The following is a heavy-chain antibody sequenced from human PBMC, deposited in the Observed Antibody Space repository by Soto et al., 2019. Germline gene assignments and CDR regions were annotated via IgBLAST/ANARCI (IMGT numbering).Heavy chain of an antibody. CDR3: AVDFLVGGAVAGTEY. V-gene: IGHV4-31*03. CDR2: IYYSGST. J-gene: IGHJ4*02. CDR1: GGSISSGGYY. D-gene: IGHD6-19*01. Sequence: QVQLQESGPGLVKPSQTLSLTCTVSGGSISSGGYYWSWIRQHPGKGLEWIGYIYYSGSTYYNPSLKSRVTIAGDTSKSLFSRKLSSVTAAATAVYYCAVDFLVGGAVAGTEYWGQGTLVIVSS.